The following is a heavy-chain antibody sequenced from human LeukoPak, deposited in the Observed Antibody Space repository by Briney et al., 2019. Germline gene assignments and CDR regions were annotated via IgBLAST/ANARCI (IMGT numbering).Heavy chain of an antibody. CDR1: GGTFSSYA. Sequence: VASVKVSCKASGGTFSSYAISWVRQAPGQGLEWMGGIIPIFGTANYAQKFQGRVTITADKSTSTAYMELSSLRSEGTAVYYCAGVGEQQLYPDYWGQGTLVTVSS. CDR3: AGVGEQQLYPDY. D-gene: IGHD6-13*01. J-gene: IGHJ4*02. CDR2: IIPIFGTA. V-gene: IGHV1-69*06.